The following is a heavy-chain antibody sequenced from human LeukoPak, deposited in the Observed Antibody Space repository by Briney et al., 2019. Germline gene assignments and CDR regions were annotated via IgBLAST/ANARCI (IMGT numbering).Heavy chain of an antibody. CDR2: ISSSSTYT. J-gene: IGHJ4*02. CDR3: ARESDSSGYYDY. Sequence: PGGPLRLSCAASGFSFSNFYMSWIRQAPGKGLEWVSYISSSSTYTNSADSVRGRFTISRDNAKNSLYLQMNSLRVEDTAVYYCARESDSSGYYDYWGQGTLVTVSS. CDR1: GFSFSNFY. D-gene: IGHD3-22*01. V-gene: IGHV3-11*06.